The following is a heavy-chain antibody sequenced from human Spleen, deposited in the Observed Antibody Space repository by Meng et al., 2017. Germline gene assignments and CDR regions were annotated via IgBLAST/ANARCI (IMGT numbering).Heavy chain of an antibody. CDR2: IIPIFGTA. J-gene: IGHJ2*01. D-gene: IGHD3-10*01. Sequence: SVKVSCKASGGTFNSNAITWVRQAPGQGPEWMGGIIPIFGTANYAQKFQGRVTISSDESTSTAYMELISLRSEDTAVYYCSRVRYGSGSFDWYFDLWGRGTLVTVSS. CDR3: SRVRYGSGSFDWYFDL. V-gene: IGHV1-69*13. CDR1: GGTFNSNA.